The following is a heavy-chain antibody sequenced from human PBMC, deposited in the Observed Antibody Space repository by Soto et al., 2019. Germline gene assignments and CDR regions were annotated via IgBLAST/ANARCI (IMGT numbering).Heavy chain of an antibody. V-gene: IGHV1-69*01. CDR1: GGTFSSHA. Sequence: QVHLVQSGAEVTKAGSSVKVSCKASGGTFSSHAFSWVRQAPGQGLERVGGIIPIFETANYAQEFQGRVTISADESTNTDILALNNLRSDDTAIYFCAIGDRSSWIGNHWGPGTQVTVS. J-gene: IGHJ4*02. CDR2: IIPIFETA. D-gene: IGHD6-6*01. CDR3: AIGDRSSWIGNH.